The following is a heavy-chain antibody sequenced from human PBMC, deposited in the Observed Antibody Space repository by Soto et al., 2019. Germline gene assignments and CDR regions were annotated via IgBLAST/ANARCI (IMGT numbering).Heavy chain of an antibody. CDR2: INDNGRT. V-gene: IGHV4-34*01. D-gene: IGHD3-16*02. CDR3: GRSRLSDRFLN. J-gene: IGHJ4*02. Sequence: PSETLSLTCAVYNEDLNGYYWSWIRQPPGKGLEWIGEINDNGRTAYNPSLMSRVTISAVASSQQFALRLTSLTAADTAIYYWGRSRLSDRFLNWGQGTQVTVSS. CDR1: NEDLNGYY.